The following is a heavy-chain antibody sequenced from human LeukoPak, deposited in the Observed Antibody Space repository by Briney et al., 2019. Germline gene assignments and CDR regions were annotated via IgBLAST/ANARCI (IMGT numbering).Heavy chain of an antibody. CDR3: AREGRVYYDSSGYYDDAFDI. CDR1: GYTFTSYD. CDR2: MNPNSGNT. Sequence: GASVKVSCKASGYTFTSYDINWVRQATGQGLEWMGWMNPNSGNTVYAQKFQGRVTMTRNTPISTAYMELSSLTSEDTAVYYCAREGRVYYDSSGYYDDAFDIWGQGTMVTVSS. V-gene: IGHV1-8*01. J-gene: IGHJ3*02. D-gene: IGHD3-22*01.